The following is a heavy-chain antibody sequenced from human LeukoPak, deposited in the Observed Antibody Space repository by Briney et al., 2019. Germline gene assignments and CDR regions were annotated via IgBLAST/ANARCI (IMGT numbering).Heavy chain of an antibody. J-gene: IGHJ3*02. Sequence: SETLSLTCTVSGGSISNYYWTWIRQPAGKGLEWIGRIYTTGSTNYNPSLKSRVTMSVDTSKNQFSLKLSSVTDADTAVYYCARVPLSGSPKIGAFDIWGQGTMVTVSS. CDR1: GGSISNYY. V-gene: IGHV4-4*07. CDR2: IYTTGST. D-gene: IGHD1-26*01. CDR3: ARVPLSGSPKIGAFDI.